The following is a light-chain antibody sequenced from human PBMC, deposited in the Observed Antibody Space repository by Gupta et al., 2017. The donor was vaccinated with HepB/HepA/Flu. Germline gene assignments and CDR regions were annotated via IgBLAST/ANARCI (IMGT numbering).Light chain of an antibody. Sequence: ETVLTQSPGTLSVSPGDTVTLSCRAGDRLTGNYLAWYQHKVGQSPRLLIYGASERATGISDRFSGSRSGKDFTLTINRLEPEDVAVYYCQQYGRSVTFGGGTTVDIK. J-gene: IGKJ4*01. CDR2: GAS. CDR3: QQYGRSVT. V-gene: IGKV3-20*01. CDR1: DRLTGNY.